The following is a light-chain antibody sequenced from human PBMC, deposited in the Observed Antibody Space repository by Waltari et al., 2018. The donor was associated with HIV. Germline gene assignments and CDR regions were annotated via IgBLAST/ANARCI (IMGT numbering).Light chain of an antibody. CDR3: QVWDSDRAWV. J-gene: IGLJ3*02. Sequence: SYVLTQPPSVSVAPGKTAGIACGGNNIRSKSVHWYQQKPGQAPALIIYYDSDRPSGGPERFSGSNSENTATLTIGRVEAGDEADYYCQVWDSDRAWVFGGGTKLTVL. V-gene: IGLV3-21*04. CDR2: YDS. CDR1: NIRSKS.